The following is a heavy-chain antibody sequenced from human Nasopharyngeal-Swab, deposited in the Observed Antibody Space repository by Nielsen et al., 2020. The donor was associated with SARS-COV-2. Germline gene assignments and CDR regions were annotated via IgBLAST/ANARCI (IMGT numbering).Heavy chain of an antibody. Sequence: GESLKISCAASGFTFSSYWMSWVRQAPGKGLEWVANIKQDGSEKYYVDSVKGRFTISRDNAKNSLYLQMNSLRAEDTAVYYCARDYGDYGNYYYGMDVWSQGTTVTVSS. CDR3: ARDYGDYGNYYYGMDV. CDR1: GFTFSSYW. J-gene: IGHJ6*02. D-gene: IGHD4-17*01. CDR2: IKQDGSEK. V-gene: IGHV3-7*01.